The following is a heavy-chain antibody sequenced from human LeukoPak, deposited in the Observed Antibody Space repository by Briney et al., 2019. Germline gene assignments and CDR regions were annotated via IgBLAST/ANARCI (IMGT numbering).Heavy chain of an antibody. CDR1: GFTFSSYA. CDR3: ARGPVWWLPLSYFDY. CDR2: INHSGST. D-gene: IGHD5-12*01. J-gene: IGHJ4*02. V-gene: IGHV4-34*01. Sequence: PGGSLRLSCAASGFTFSSYAMHWVRQPPGKGLEWIGEINHSGSTNYNPSLKSRVTISVDTSKNQFSLKLSSVAAADTAVYYCARGPVWWLPLSYFDYWGQGTLVTVSS.